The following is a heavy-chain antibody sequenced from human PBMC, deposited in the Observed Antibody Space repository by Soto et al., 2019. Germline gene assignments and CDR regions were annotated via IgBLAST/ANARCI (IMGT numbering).Heavy chain of an antibody. CDR2: ISSSGSTI. J-gene: IGHJ4*02. CDR3: AREGGPNLYYYDSSGYYPDPFDY. D-gene: IGHD3-22*01. CDR1: GFTFSDYY. Sequence: PGGSLRLSCAASGFTFSDYYMSWIRQAPGKGLEWVSYISSSGSTIYYADSVKGRFTISRDNAKNSLYLQMNSLRAEDTAVYYCAREGGPNLYYYDSSGYYPDPFDYWGQGTLVTVSS. V-gene: IGHV3-11*01.